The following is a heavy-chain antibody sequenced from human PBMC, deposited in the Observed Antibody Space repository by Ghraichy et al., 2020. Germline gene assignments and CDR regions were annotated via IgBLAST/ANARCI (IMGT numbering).Heavy chain of an antibody. D-gene: IGHD3-22*01. CDR2: ISYDGSNK. CDR3: AKVRPGPYTHYYDSSGYYSNIPHFDY. Sequence: LNISCAASGFTFSSYGMHWVRQAPGKGLEWVAVISYDGSNKYYADSVKGRFTISRDNSKNTLYLQMNSLRAEDTAVYYCAKVRPGPYTHYYDSSGYYSNIPHFDYWGQGTLVTVSS. V-gene: IGHV3-30*18. J-gene: IGHJ4*02. CDR1: GFTFSSYG.